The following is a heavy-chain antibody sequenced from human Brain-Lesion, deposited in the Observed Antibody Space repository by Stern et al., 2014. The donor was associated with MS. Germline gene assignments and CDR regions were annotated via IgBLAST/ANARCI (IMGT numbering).Heavy chain of an antibody. CDR1: GFTYTDYW. CDR3: AKHLAERPFDY. V-gene: IGHV3-30*18. Sequence: VPLLESGGGLVQPGGSLRLSCAASGFTYTDYWMRWVRQAPGKGPEWVAVISNDGNHKYYAGSVKDRFTISRDNSKNTLYLQMNSLRVEDTAVYYCAKHLAERPFDYWGQGTLVTVSS. CDR2: ISNDGNHK. D-gene: IGHD1-1*01. J-gene: IGHJ4*02.